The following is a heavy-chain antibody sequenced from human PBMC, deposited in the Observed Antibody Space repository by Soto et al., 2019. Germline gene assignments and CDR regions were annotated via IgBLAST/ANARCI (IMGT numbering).Heavy chain of an antibody. CDR3: ARGGYYDYVWGKLSHYGLDK. V-gene: IGHV1-18*01. Sequence: QVQLAQSPAEVKKPGASVRVSCKASGYTFIKYGIAWVRQAPGQGLEWLGWISPYDDKTIYAQTFQGRVTLTADRSTRTVYFDLRSLKSNDPAVYYCARGGYYDYVWGKLSHYGLDKWGQGTSVTVSS. CDR2: ISPYDDKT. J-gene: IGHJ6*02. CDR1: GYTFIKYG. D-gene: IGHD3-16*01.